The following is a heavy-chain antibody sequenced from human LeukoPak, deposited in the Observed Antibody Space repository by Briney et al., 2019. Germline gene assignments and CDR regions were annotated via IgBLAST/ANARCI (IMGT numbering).Heavy chain of an antibody. CDR2: IGTADDT. CDR3: ARGYSWNNGDFFGLDV. CDR1: GFTSSSYD. Sequence: GGSLRLSCAASGFTSSSYDLHWVRQPTGRGLEWVSGIGTADDTYYADSVRGRFTISRENAKNSLNLHMTSLRAGDTAVYYCARGYSWNNGDFFGLDVWGLGTTVTVSS. D-gene: IGHD1/OR15-1a*01. J-gene: IGHJ6*02. V-gene: IGHV3-13*01.